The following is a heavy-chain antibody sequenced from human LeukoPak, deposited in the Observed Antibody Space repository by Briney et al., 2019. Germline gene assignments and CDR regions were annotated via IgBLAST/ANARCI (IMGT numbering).Heavy chain of an antibody. CDR3: ARNSYSLAAAGKSDY. CDR1: GFTFSDYY. CDR2: ISGNSRHT. V-gene: IGHV3-11*06. Sequence: PGGSLRLSCAASGFTFSDYYMTWIRQAPGKGLEWLSYISGNSRHTDYADSVKGRFIIHRDNAKNSLYLQMNGLRVEDTAVYYCARNSYSLAAAGKSDYWGQGTLVTVSS. D-gene: IGHD6-13*01. J-gene: IGHJ4*02.